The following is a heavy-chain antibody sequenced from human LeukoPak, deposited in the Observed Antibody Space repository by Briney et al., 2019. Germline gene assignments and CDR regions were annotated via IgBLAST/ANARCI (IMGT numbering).Heavy chain of an antibody. CDR1: GFAFSSYA. D-gene: IGHD3-3*01. CDR3: ARAGITIFGILIDP. Sequence: GGSPRLSCAASGFAFSSYAMSWVRQAPGKGLEWVSGISGSGGSTYYADSVKGRFTISRDNSKNTLYLQMNSLRSDDTAVYYCARAGITIFGILIDPWGQGTLVTVSS. J-gene: IGHJ5*02. V-gene: IGHV3-23*01. CDR2: ISGSGGST.